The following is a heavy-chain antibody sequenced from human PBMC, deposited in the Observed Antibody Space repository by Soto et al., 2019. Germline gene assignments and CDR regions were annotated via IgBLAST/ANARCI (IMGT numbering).Heavy chain of an antibody. CDR2: IWYDGSNK. CDR1: GFTFSSYG. D-gene: IGHD6-19*01. CDR3: ARIGKSGWSTGWLWFDY. Sequence: QPGGSLRLSCAASGFTFSSYGMHWVRQAPGKGLEWVAVIWYDGSNKYYADSVKGRFTISRDNSKNTLYLQMNSLRAEDTAVYYCARIGKSGWSTGWLWFDYWGQGTLVTVSS. V-gene: IGHV3-33*01. J-gene: IGHJ4*02.